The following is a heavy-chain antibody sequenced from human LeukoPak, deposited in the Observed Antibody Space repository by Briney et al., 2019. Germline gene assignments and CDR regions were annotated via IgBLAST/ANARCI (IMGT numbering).Heavy chain of an antibody. J-gene: IGHJ4*02. CDR3: ATHGLSAY. CDR1: GETLSELS. CDR2: SDPEDGDT. D-gene: IGHD5-24*01. Sequence: GASVKVSCKISGETLSELSIHWVRQAPGKGLEWMGGSDPEDGDTIYAQKFQGRVTMVEDKATDTAYMEVSSLRSDDTAVYYCATHGLSAYWGQGTLVTVSS. V-gene: IGHV1-24*01.